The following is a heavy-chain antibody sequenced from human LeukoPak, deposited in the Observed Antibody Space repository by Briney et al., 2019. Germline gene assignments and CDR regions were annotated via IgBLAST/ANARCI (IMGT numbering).Heavy chain of an antibody. CDR2: MNPNSGNT. V-gene: IGHV1-8*01. CDR3: ARGPGTLSFYYYYGMDV. J-gene: IGHJ6*02. Sequence: ASVTVSCKASGYTFTSYDINWVRQATGQGLEWMGWMNPNSGNTGYAQKFQGRVTMTRNTSISTAYMELSSLRSEDTAVYYCARGPGTLSFYYYYGMDVWGQGTTVTVSS. CDR1: GYTFTSYD. D-gene: IGHD3-16*02.